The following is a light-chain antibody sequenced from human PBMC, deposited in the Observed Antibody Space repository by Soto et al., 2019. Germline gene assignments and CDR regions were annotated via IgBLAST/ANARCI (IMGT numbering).Light chain of an antibody. Sequence: NFMLTQPHSVSESPGKTVTISCTPSSGGIASNYVQWYQQRPGSAPTTVIYAHNHRPSGVPDRFSGSTDGSSNSAYLTISGLQTDDEDDYYCQSYDSSTVIFGGGTKLTVL. J-gene: IGLJ2*01. V-gene: IGLV6-57*04. CDR1: SGGIASNY. CDR2: AHN. CDR3: QSYDSSTVI.